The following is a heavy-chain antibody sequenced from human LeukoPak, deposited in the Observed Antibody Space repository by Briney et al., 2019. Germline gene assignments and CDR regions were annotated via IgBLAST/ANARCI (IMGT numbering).Heavy chain of an antibody. V-gene: IGHV1-69*13. D-gene: IGHD2-15*01. CDR2: IIPIFGTA. Sequence: SVKVSCKASGGTFSSYAISWVRQAPGQGLEWMGGIIPIFGTANYAQKFQGRVTITADESTSTAYMELSSLRSEDTAVYYCARDVYCSGGSCYWSYGAFDIWGQGTMVTVSS. CDR1: GGTFSSYA. J-gene: IGHJ3*02. CDR3: ARDVYCSGGSCYWSYGAFDI.